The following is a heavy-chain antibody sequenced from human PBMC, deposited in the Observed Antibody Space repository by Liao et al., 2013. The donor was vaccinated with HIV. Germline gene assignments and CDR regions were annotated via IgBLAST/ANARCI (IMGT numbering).Heavy chain of an antibody. CDR1: GGSISSYY. V-gene: IGHV4-59*01. J-gene: IGHJ3*02. Sequence: VQLQESGPGLVKPSETLSLTCTVSGGSISSYYWSWFRQSPGKGLEWIGYVYYSGSTNYNPSLASRLTISVDTSKNQFSLNLTSVTAADTAVYYCASPMFRFGEVLDGYDAFDIWGQGTMVTVSS. CDR2: VYYSGST. CDR3: ASPMFRFGEVLDGYDAFDI. D-gene: IGHD3-10*01.